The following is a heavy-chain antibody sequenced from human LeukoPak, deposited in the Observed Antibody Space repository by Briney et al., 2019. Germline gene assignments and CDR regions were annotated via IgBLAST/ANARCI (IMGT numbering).Heavy chain of an antibody. J-gene: IGHJ5*02. D-gene: IGHD2-2*01. Sequence: GGSLRLSCAASGFTVSSNYMSWVRQAPGKGLEWVSVIYSGDSTSYADSVKGRFTISRDNSKNTLYLQMNSLRAEDTAVYYCVRDASSTQSSGSWFDPWGQGTLVTVSS. CDR1: GFTVSSNY. V-gene: IGHV3-53*01. CDR3: VRDASSTQSSGSWFDP. CDR2: IYSGDST.